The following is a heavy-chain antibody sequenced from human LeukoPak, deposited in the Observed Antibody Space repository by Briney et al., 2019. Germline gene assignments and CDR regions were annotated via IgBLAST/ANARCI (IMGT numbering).Heavy chain of an antibody. J-gene: IGHJ3*02. CDR2: IYYSGST. V-gene: IGHV4-59*11. Sequence: SETLSLTCTVSGGSISSHYWSWIRQPPGKGLEWIGYIYYSGSTNYNPSLKSRVTISVDTSKNQFSLKPSSVTAADTAVYYCARTIVPDAFDIWGQGTMVTVSS. CDR3: ARTIVPDAFDI. CDR1: GGSISSHY. D-gene: IGHD2-2*01.